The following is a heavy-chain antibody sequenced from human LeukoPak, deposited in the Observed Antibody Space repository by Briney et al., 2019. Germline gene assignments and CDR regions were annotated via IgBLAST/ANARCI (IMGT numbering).Heavy chain of an antibody. CDR3: ARDDGTSGWWFDP. CDR2: IRYDGGNK. CDR1: GFTFSSYG. V-gene: IGHV3-30*02. D-gene: IGHD2-2*01. Sequence: GGSLRLSCAASGFTFSSYGMHWVRQAPGKGLEWVAFIRYDGGNKYYADSVKGRFTISRDNSKNTLYLQMNSLRAEDTAVYYCARDDGTSGWWFDPWGQGTLVTVSS. J-gene: IGHJ5*02.